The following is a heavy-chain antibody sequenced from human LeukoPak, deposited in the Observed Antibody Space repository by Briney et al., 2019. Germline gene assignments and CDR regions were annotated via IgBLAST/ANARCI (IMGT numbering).Heavy chain of an antibody. J-gene: IGHJ4*02. V-gene: IGHV1-2*02. CDR1: GYTFTGYY. CDR3: ARGRHYDSSSYADRVDY. Sequence: ASVKVSCKASGYTFTGYYMHWVRQAPGQGLEWMGWINPNSGGTNYAQKFQGRVTMTRDTSISTAYMELSRLRSEDTAVYYCARGRHYDSSSYADRVDYWGQGTLVTVSS. D-gene: IGHD3-22*01. CDR2: INPNSGGT.